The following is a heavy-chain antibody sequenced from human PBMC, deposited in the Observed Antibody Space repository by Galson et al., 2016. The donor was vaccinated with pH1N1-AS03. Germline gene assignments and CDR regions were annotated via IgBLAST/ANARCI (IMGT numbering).Heavy chain of an antibody. V-gene: IGHV3-48*03. J-gene: IGHJ3*01. CDR1: GFTLNNYA. CDR3: VRDHFHAFDV. CDR2: MGGDRNDI. Sequence: PLRPSCAAPGFTLNNYAMNWIRQAQGKGLEWTSHMGGDRNDIYYVASVKGRFTISRENAKKSVYLQMDRLSAEDTALYFCVRDHFHAFDVWGQGTVVTVSS.